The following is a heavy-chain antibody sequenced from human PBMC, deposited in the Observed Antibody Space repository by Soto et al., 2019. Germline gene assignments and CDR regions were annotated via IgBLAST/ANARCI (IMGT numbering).Heavy chain of an antibody. J-gene: IGHJ4*02. Sequence: QVQLQESGPGLVKPSETLALTCTVSGGSVSSGGYFWSWIRQPAGKGLEWIGYISYSGSTKYNPSLESRVTISVDTSNKNFSLKLASVTAADTAVYYCARAPYSSVWPDSWGQGTLVTVSS. V-gene: IGHV4-61*03. CDR1: GGSVSSGGYF. CDR3: ARAPYSSVWPDS. D-gene: IGHD6-19*01. CDR2: ISYSGST.